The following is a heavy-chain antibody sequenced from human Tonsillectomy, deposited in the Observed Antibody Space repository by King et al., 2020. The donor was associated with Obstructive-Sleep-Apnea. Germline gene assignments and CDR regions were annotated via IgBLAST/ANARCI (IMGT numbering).Heavy chain of an antibody. CDR3: ASSGVHDY. CDR1: GFTFSSYA. CDR2: ISYDGSNK. D-gene: IGHD2-8*01. V-gene: IGHV3-30*04. Sequence: QLVQSGGGVVQPGRSLRLSCAASGFTFSSYAMHWVRQAPGKGLEWVAVISYDGSNKYYADSVKGRFTISRDNSKNTLYLQMNSLRAEDTAVYYCASSGVHDYWGQGTLVTVSS. J-gene: IGHJ4*02.